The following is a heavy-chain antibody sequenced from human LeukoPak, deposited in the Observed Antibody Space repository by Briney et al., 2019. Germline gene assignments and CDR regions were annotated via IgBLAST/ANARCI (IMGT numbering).Heavy chain of an antibody. J-gene: IGHJ4*02. CDR3: ARDGQGSGQEYSFDY. CDR2: INPNSGDT. CDR1: GYTFTDYY. V-gene: IGHV1-2*02. Sequence: ASVKVSCKASGYTFTDYYIHWVRQAPGQGLEWRGWINPNSGDTNYAQKFQGRVTMTRDTSISTAYMELSRLRSDDTAMYYCARDGQGSGQEYSFDYWGQGTLVTVSS. D-gene: IGHD6-19*01.